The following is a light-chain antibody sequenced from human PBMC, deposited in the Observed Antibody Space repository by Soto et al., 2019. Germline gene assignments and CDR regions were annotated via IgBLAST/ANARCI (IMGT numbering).Light chain of an antibody. V-gene: IGLV2-14*01. CDR2: VVS. Sequence: QSALTQPASVSGSPGQSITISCTGTSSDIGAYNYVSWYQQHPGKAPKVIIFVVSNRPSGVSNRFSGSKSGNTASLTISGLQPEDEADYHCSSYTGGNTYWIFGGGTKLTVL. CDR3: SSYTGGNTYWI. J-gene: IGLJ3*02. CDR1: SSDIGAYNY.